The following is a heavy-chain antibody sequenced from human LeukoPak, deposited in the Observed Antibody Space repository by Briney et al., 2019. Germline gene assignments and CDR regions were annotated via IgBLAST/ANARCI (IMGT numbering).Heavy chain of an antibody. CDR2: INHSGST. Sequence: SETLSLTCAVYGGSFSGYYWSWIRQPPGKGLEWIGEINHSGSTNYNPSLKSRVTISVDKSKNQFSLKLSSVTAADTAVYYCAGRFLEWLSHSYSHNWFDPWGQGTLVTVSS. V-gene: IGHV4-34*01. J-gene: IGHJ5*02. CDR1: GGSFSGYY. CDR3: AGRFLEWLSHSYSHNWFDP. D-gene: IGHD3-3*01.